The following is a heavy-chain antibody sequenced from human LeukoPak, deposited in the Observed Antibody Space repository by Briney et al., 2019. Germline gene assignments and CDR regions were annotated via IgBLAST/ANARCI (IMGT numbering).Heavy chain of an antibody. J-gene: IGHJ5*02. Sequence: PSEALSLTCSVSGASINRYWWSWIRQPPGRGLEWIAYIHYSGGTNYNPSLKSLVTISLDTSKNQVSLMLTSVTAADTAVYFCATHVLFDPDNHSYWFDPWGQGTLVTVSS. CDR2: IHYSGGT. V-gene: IGHV4-59*08. CDR1: GASINRYW. D-gene: IGHD1-14*01. CDR3: ATHVLFDPDNHSYWFDP.